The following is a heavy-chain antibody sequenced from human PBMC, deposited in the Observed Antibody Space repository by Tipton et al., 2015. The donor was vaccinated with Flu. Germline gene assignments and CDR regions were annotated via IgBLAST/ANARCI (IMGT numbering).Heavy chain of an antibody. J-gene: IGHJ1*01. CDR3: ARDTSLQR. V-gene: IGHV4-59*01. CDR2: IYYSGIT. Sequence: TLSLTCTVSGASISSSYWSWVRQAPGKGLECIGHIYYSGITNDNPSLKSRITISVDTSKNQFSHRLSSVTAADTAVYYCARDTSLQRWGQGTLVTVS. CDR1: GASISSSY.